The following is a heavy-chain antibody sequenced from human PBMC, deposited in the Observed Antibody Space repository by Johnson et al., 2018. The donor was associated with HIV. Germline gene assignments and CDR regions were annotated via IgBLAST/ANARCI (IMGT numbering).Heavy chain of an antibody. CDR2: IKEDGSED. V-gene: IGHV3-7*02. Sequence: VQLMESGGGLVQPGGSLRLSCAASGFTFGNYWMSWVRQAPGQGLEWLATIKEDGSEDYDVDALKGRFTLSRDNAQKSLYLQMNSLRAEDTAVYYCARFYSSGWSDAFDIWGQGTMVTVSS. D-gene: IGHD6-19*01. J-gene: IGHJ3*02. CDR1: GFTFGNYW. CDR3: ARFYSSGWSDAFDI.